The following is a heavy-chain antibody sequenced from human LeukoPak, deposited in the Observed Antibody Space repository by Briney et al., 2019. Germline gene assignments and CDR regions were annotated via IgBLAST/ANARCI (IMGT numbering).Heavy chain of an antibody. Sequence: GASLRLSCAASGFTFSSYAMSWVRQAPGKGLECVSAISGSGGSTYYADSVKGRFTISRDNSKNTLYLQMNSLRAEDTAVYYCAKGDRYCSGGSCPYYYYYYGMDVWGQGTTVTVSS. CDR3: AKGDRYCSGGSCPYYYYYYGMDV. V-gene: IGHV3-23*01. CDR2: ISGSGGST. D-gene: IGHD2-15*01. J-gene: IGHJ6*02. CDR1: GFTFSSYA.